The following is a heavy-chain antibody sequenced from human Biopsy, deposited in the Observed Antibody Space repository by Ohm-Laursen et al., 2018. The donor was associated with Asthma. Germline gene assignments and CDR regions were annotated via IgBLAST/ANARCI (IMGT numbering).Heavy chain of an antibody. J-gene: IGHJ4*02. V-gene: IGHV1-69*01. D-gene: IGHD2-2*01. CDR1: GGTFNTYV. CDR2: INSVFGTT. CDR3: ARKAGSCISRTCYSLDF. Sequence: SSVKVSCKPLGGTFNTYVIGWVRQAPGQGLEWMGGINSVFGTTTYPQKFQDRVTITADDSTSTVYMELSSLRSEDTAVYYCARKAGSCISRTCYSLDFWGQGPLVTVSS.